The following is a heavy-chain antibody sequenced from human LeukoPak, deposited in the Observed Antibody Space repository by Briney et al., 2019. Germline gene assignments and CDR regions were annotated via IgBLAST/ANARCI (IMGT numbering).Heavy chain of an antibody. CDR3: AGGWDYFDY. D-gene: IGHD1-26*01. CDR2: INSDGSST. Sequence: SGGSLRLSCAASGLTFSSYWMHWVRRAPGKGLVWVSRINSDGSSTSYADSVKGRFTISRDNAKNTLYLQMNSLRAEDTAVYYCAGGWDYFDYWGQGTLVTVSS. J-gene: IGHJ4*02. V-gene: IGHV3-74*01. CDR1: GLTFSSYW.